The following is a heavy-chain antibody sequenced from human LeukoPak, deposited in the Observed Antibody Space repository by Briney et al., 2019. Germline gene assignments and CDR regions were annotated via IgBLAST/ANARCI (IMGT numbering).Heavy chain of an antibody. CDR1: GYTFTSYY. CDR2: INPSGGST. CDR3: ARDPKACVTLGYCTNYASYYYYYGMDV. J-gene: IGHJ6*02. D-gene: IGHD2-8*01. Sequence: ASVKVSCKASGYTFTSYYMHWVRQAPGQGLEWMGIINPSGGSTSYAQKFQGRVTMTKDTSTSTVYMELSSLRSEDTAVYYCARDPKACVTLGYCTNYASYYYYYGMDVWGQGTTVTVFS. V-gene: IGHV1-46*01.